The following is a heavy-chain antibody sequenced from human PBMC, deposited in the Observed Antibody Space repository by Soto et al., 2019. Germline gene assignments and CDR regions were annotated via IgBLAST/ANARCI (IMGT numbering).Heavy chain of an antibody. CDR1: GFTFTSYS. CDR2: ISSSSNTI. V-gene: IGHV3-48*01. Sequence: EVQLVESGGGLVQPGGSLRLSCAASGFTFTSYSMNWVRQAPGKGLEWVSYISSSSNTIYYAVSVKGRFTISRDNAKTSLYLQMSRLTAEDTAVYYCAREVSGSSIAAPYFDYWGQGTLFTVSS. D-gene: IGHD6-6*01. CDR3: AREVSGSSIAAPYFDY. J-gene: IGHJ4*02.